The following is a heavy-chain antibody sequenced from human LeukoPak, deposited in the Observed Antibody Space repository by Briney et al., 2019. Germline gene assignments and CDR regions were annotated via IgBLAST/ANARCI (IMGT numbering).Heavy chain of an antibody. D-gene: IGHD3-16*01. CDR1: GYPFTGYF. J-gene: IGHJ2*01. CDR3: ARDMNWRASIWYFDL. CDR2: ISPHTGDT. V-gene: IGHV1-2*02. Sequence: ASVKVSCKASGYPFTGYFMHWVRQAPGQGLEWMGWISPHTGDTDSAQRFQGRVTMTRDTSISTAYMELSRLTSDDTAVYYCARDMNWRASIWYFDLWGRGTVVTVSS.